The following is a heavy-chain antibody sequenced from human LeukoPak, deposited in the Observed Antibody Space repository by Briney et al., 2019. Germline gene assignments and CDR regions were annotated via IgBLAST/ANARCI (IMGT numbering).Heavy chain of an antibody. D-gene: IGHD6-19*01. CDR2: ISGSGDNT. CDR1: GFTFSNYA. Sequence: GGSLRLSCAASGFTFSNYAMSWVRQAPGKGLEWVSAISGSGDNTYYADSVKGRFTISRDNSKNTLYLQMNSLRAEDTAVYYCASRWYTSGWYFHHWGQGTLATVSS. V-gene: IGHV3-23*01. CDR3: ASRWYTSGWYFHH. J-gene: IGHJ1*01.